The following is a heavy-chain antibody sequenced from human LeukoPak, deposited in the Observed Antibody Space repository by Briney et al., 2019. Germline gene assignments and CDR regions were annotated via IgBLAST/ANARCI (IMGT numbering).Heavy chain of an antibody. CDR2: IYYSGST. D-gene: IGHD6-13*01. J-gene: IGHJ6*02. CDR3: AREPGYYSYYYYGTDV. CDR1: GGSISSSSYY. Sequence: SETLSLTCTVSGGSISSSSYYWGWIRQPPGKGLEWIGSIYYSGSTYYNPSLKSRVTISVDTSKNQFSLKLSSVTAADTAVYYCAREPGYYSYYYYGTDVWGQGTTVTVSS. V-gene: IGHV4-39*07.